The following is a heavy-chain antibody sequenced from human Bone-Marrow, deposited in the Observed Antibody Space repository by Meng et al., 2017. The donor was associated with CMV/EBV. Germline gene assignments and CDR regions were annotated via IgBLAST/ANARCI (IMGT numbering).Heavy chain of an antibody. CDR3: AERLNY. CDR2: IIPIFGKA. Sequence: SVKVSCKASGRTFSSYAISWVRQAPGQGREWMGGIIPIFGKANYAQKYQGRVTITTDESTSTAYMELNSLRSEDTAVYYCAERLNYWGQGTLVTVSS. J-gene: IGHJ4*02. V-gene: IGHV1-69*05. CDR1: GRTFSSYA. D-gene: IGHD6-25*01.